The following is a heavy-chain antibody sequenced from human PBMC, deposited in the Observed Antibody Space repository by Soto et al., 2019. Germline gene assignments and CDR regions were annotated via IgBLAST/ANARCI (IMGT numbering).Heavy chain of an antibody. Sequence: PSETLSLTCTLSGGSISSYYWRWIRQPPGKGLEWIGYIYYSGSTNYNPSLKSRVTISVDTSKSQFSLKLSSVTAADTAVYYCARDKWGIAVAGTYYYYGMDVWGQGTTVTVS. J-gene: IGHJ6*02. D-gene: IGHD6-19*01. CDR3: ARDKWGIAVAGTYYYYGMDV. V-gene: IGHV4-59*12. CDR2: IYYSGST. CDR1: GGSISSYY.